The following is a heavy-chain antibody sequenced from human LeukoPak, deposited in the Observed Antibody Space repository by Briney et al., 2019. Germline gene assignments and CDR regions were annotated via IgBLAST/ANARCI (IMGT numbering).Heavy chain of an antibody. V-gene: IGHV3-23*01. J-gene: IGHJ3*02. CDR3: ARDRRVGGWGGAFDI. CDR1: GFTFSSYA. CDR2: ISGSGGST. D-gene: IGHD2-21*01. Sequence: GGSLRLSCAASGFTFSSYAMSGVRQAPGKGLEWVSAISGSGGSTYCADSVKGRFTISRDNTENSLYLQMNYLTTDDTAVYYCARDRRVGGWGGAFDIWGQGTKVTVSS.